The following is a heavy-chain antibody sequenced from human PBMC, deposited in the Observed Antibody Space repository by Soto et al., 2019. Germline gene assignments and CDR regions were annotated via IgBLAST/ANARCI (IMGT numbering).Heavy chain of an antibody. CDR1: GFIFSSAC. Sequence: PXVSLRLSCAASGFIFSSACMTWVRQAPGRGLEWVGRIKSKRDGRTADYAAPVKGRFTISRDDSKTTLYLQMNSLKIEDTAVYYCNTDHPYIVIVPATWGPGTLVTVSS. CDR2: IKSKRDGRTA. CDR3: NTDHPYIVIVPAT. V-gene: IGHV3-15*01. J-gene: IGHJ5*02. D-gene: IGHD2-2*01.